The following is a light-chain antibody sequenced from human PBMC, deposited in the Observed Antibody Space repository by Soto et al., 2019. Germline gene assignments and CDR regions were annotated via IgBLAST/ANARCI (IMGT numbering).Light chain of an antibody. J-gene: IGKJ5*01. CDR3: QQLKSYPFT. V-gene: IGKV1-9*01. CDR2: SVS. Sequence: IQLTQSPSSLSASVGDSVTIACRASQGIGTSLAWYQQRPGKAPELLIYSVSALQSGVPSRFSGSGTETDFTLTISXXXXXDFASYYCQQLKSYPFTFGLG. CDR1: QGIGTS.